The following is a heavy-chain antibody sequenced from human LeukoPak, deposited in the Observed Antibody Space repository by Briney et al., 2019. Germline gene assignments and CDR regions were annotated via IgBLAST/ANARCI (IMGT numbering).Heavy chain of an antibody. CDR1: GGSFSTYY. Sequence: PSETLSLTCTVSGGSFSTYYWSWIRQFPGKGLEWIGNIYYSGSTNYNPSLKSRVTISVDTSKNQFSLKLSSVTAADTAVYYCARRGYCSSTSQPPCAFDIWGQGTMVTVSS. CDR2: IYYSGST. V-gene: IGHV4-59*12. D-gene: IGHD2-2*03. CDR3: ARRGYCSSTSQPPCAFDI. J-gene: IGHJ3*02.